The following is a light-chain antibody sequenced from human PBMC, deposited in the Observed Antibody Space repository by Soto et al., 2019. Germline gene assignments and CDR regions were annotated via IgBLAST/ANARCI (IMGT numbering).Light chain of an antibody. CDR2: AAS. Sequence: TQSPGTLSASVGDRVTITCRASQGISNYLAWYQQKPGKVPKLLIYAASTLQSGVPSRFSGSGSGTDFTLTISSLQPEDVATYYCQKYNSALFTFGGGTKVEIK. CDR1: QGISNY. J-gene: IGKJ4*01. V-gene: IGKV1-27*01. CDR3: QKYNSALFT.